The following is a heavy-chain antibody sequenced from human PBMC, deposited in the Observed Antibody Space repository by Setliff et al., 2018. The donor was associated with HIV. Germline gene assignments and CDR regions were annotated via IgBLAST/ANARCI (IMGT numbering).Heavy chain of an antibody. D-gene: IGHD4-17*01. CDR3: AAFFVTPLMTQDF. Sequence: SETLSLTCTVSGGSINSRSYFWAWIRQPPGKGLEWVGSVYYSGSTYHNPSLKNRLTISRDPSTKQFSLKMTSMTAADTAVYYCAAFFVTPLMTQDFWGQGTLVTVSS. V-gene: IGHV4-39*07. CDR1: GGSINSRSYF. CDR2: VYYSGST. J-gene: IGHJ4*02.